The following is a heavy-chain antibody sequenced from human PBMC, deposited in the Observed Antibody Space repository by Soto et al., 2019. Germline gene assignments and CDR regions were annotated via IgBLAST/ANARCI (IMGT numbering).Heavy chain of an antibody. V-gene: IGHV4-59*01. CDR1: GGSISSYY. D-gene: IGHD3-22*01. CDR3: ARNNGRENYYDSSGYWYYFDY. CDR2: IYYSGST. Sequence: SETLSLTCTVSGGSISSYYWSWIRQPPGKGLEWIGYIYYSGSTNYNPSLKSRITITVDTSKNQYSLKLSSVTAADTAVYYCARNNGRENYYDSSGYWYYFDYWGQGTLVTVSS. J-gene: IGHJ4*02.